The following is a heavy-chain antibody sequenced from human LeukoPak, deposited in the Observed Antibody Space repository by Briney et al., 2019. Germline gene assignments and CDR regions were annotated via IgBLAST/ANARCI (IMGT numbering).Heavy chain of an antibody. CDR2: INQAGSEK. Sequence: PGGSLRLSCAVSGLTFRSFWMSWVREAPGKGLEWVANINQAGSEKYFVDSVRGRFTISRDNTKNSLHLQMNTLRAEDTAVYYCARERDGRFFDYWGQGTLVTVSS. CDR3: ARERDGRFFDY. D-gene: IGHD5-24*01. V-gene: IGHV3-7*01. J-gene: IGHJ4*02. CDR1: GLTFRSFW.